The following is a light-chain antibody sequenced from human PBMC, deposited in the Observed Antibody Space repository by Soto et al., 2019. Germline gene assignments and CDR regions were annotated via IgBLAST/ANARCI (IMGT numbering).Light chain of an antibody. V-gene: IGKV3-20*01. CDR3: QQYEAVVT. CDR2: SAS. CDR1: QSVTSSY. Sequence: ENVLTQSPGTLSLSPGERATLSCRASQSVTSSYLAWYQQKPGQAPRLLIYSASSRATGVPDRFSGSGSGTDFTLTISRLEPEDVAVYYCQQYEAVVTFGQGTKVDIK. J-gene: IGKJ1*01.